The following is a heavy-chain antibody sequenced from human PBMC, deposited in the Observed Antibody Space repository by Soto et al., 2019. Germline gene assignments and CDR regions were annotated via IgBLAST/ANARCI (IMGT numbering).Heavy chain of an antibody. J-gene: IGHJ4*02. Sequence: EVQLVESGGGLAQPGGSLRLSCAATGFTCSSYWMGWVRQAPGEGLEWVANIKQDGSEKYYVDSVKGRFTLSRDNAKNSLYLQMNILRAEDTAVYYCARYAQLDFDYWGQGTLVTVSS. CDR1: GFTCSSYW. CDR3: ARYAQLDFDY. CDR2: IKQDGSEK. V-gene: IGHV3-7*01. D-gene: IGHD2-2*01.